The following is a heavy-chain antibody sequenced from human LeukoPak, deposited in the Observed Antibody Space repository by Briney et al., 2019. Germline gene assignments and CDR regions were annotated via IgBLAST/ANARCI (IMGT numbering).Heavy chain of an antibody. CDR1: GFTFSSYA. D-gene: IGHD3-22*01. CDR2: ISSNGGST. CDR3: ARVSSGYFDY. J-gene: IGHJ4*02. V-gene: IGHV3-64*01. Sequence: GGSLRLSCAASGFTFSSYAMHWVRQAPGKGLEYVSAISSNGGSTYYANSVKGRFTISRDNSKSTLHLQMGSLRAEDMAVYYCARVSSGYFDYWGQGTLVTVSS.